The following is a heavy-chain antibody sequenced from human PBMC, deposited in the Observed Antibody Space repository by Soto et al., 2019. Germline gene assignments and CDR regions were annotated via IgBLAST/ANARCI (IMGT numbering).Heavy chain of an antibody. CDR3: XXXXXPTXKIFDY. CDR1: GFTFRSYF. Sequence: QVQLVESGGGVVQPGMSLRLSCAASGFTFRSYFMHWXXXAPGKGLQWVGVISSDGSTKNYADSVKGRFTISRDDXXXXXXXXXXXXXXXXXXXXXXXXXXXPTXKIFDYWGQGALVTVSS. CDR2: ISSDGSTK. V-gene: IGHV3-30*04. J-gene: IGHJ4*02.